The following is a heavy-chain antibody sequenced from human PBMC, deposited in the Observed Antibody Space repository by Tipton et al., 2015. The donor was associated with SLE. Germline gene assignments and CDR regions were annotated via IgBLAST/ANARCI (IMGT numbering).Heavy chain of an antibody. D-gene: IGHD3-10*01. CDR3: ARVSALRGVMRAFDI. CDR2: IYHSGST. J-gene: IGHJ3*02. V-gene: IGHV4-38-2*01. Sequence: TLSLTCAVSGYSISSGYYWGWIRQPPGKGLEWIGSIYHSGSTYYNPSLKSRVTISVDTSKNQFSLKLSSVTTADTAVYYCARVSALRGVMRAFDIWGQGTMVTVSS. CDR1: GYSISSGYY.